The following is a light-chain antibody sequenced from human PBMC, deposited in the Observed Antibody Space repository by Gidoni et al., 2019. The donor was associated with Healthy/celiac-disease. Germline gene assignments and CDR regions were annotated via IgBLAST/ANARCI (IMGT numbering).Light chain of an antibody. CDR3: QVWDSSSDHPGYV. V-gene: IGLV3-21*02. Sequence: SYVLTQPPSVSVAPGQTARITCGGNNLGSKSVHWYQQKPGQAPVLVVYDDRDRPSGIPERFSGSNSGTTATLTISRVEAGDEADYYCQVWDSSSDHPGYVFGTGTKVTVL. J-gene: IGLJ1*01. CDR1: NLGSKS. CDR2: DDR.